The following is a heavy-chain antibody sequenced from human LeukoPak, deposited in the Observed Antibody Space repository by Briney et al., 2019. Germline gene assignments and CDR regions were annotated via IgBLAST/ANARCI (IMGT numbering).Heavy chain of an antibody. D-gene: IGHD3-3*01. CDR1: GYTFTSYG. Sequence: ASVKVSCKASGYTFTSYGISWVRQAPGQGLERMGWISAYNGNTNYAQKLQGRVTMTTDTSTSTAYMELRSLRSDDTAVYYCARDPSGFLEWFFDYWGQGTLVTVSS. V-gene: IGHV1-18*01. CDR2: ISAYNGNT. J-gene: IGHJ4*02. CDR3: ARDPSGFLEWFFDY.